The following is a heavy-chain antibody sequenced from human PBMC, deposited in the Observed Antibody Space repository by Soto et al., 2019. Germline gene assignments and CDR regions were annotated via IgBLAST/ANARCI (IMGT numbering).Heavy chain of an antibody. D-gene: IGHD6-13*01. V-gene: IGHV1-69*06. Sequence: SVKVSCKASGGTFSSYAISWVRQAPGQGLEWMGGIIPIFGTANYAQKFQGRVTITADKSTSTAYMELSSLRSEDTAVYYCASKYSSSWPNYYGMDVWGQGTTGTVSS. CDR1: GGTFSSYA. CDR3: ASKYSSSWPNYYGMDV. CDR2: IIPIFGTA. J-gene: IGHJ6*02.